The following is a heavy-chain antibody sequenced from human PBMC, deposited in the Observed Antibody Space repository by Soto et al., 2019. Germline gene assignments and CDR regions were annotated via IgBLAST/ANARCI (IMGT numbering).Heavy chain of an antibody. J-gene: IGHJ4*02. CDR2: ISYDGSNK. V-gene: IGHV3-30*18. Sequence: QVQLVESGGGVVQPGRSLRLSCAASGFTFSSYGMHWVRQAPGKGLEWVAVISYDGSNKYYADSVKGRFTISRDNSKNTLYLQMNSLRAEDTAVYYCTKDWDYWGQGTLVTVSS. CDR3: TKDWDY. CDR1: GFTFSSYG.